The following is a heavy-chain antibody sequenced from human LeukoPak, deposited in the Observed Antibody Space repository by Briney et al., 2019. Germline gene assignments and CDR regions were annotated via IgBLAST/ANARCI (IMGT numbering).Heavy chain of an antibody. CDR1: GVSISTSRYY. J-gene: IGHJ6*03. CDR2: IYYTGPT. CDR3: ARHSFYYYMDV. V-gene: IGHV4-39*01. Sequence: SETLSLTCTVSGVSISTSRYYWGWIRQPPGKGLEWIGNIYYTGPTYYNASLESRVTISLDTSKNQFFLKLNSVTAADTAMYYCARHSFYYYMDVWGKGTTVTVSS.